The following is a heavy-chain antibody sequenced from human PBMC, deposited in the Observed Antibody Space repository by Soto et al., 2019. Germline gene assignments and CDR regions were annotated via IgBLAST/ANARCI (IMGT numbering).Heavy chain of an antibody. CDR2: ISGSGGST. D-gene: IGHD2-2*01. CDR3: AKSGGEYQLLIRYYFDY. V-gene: IGHV3-23*01. CDR1: GFTFSSYD. Sequence: GGSLRLSCAASGFTFSSYDMSWVRQAPGKGLEWVSAISGSGGSTYYADSVKGRFTISRDNSKNTLYLQMNSLRAEDTAVYYCAKSGGEYQLLIRYYFDYWGQGTLVTVSS. J-gene: IGHJ4*02.